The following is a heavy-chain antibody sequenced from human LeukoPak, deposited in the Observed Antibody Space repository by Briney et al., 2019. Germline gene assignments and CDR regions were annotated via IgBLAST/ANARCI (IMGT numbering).Heavy chain of an antibody. Sequence: PSETLSLTCTVSGGSISSYYWSWIRQPPGKGLEYIGYIYYGGSTNYNPSLKSRVTISVDTSKNQFSLKLSSVTAADTAVYYCARARLEFDYWGQGTLVTVSS. V-gene: IGHV4-59*01. CDR1: GGSISSYY. CDR2: IYYGGST. CDR3: ARARLEFDY. J-gene: IGHJ4*02.